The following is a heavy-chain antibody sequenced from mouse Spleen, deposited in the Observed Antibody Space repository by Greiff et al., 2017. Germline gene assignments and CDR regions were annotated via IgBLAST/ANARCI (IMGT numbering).Heavy chain of an antibody. J-gene: IGHJ4*01. V-gene: IGHV1-64*01. CDR3: ARDRYGEDAMDY. Sequence: VQLQQPGAELVKPGASVKLSCKASGYTFTSYWMHWVKQRPGQGLEWIGMIHPNSGSTNYNEKFKSKATLTVDKSSSTAYMQLSSLTSEDSAVYYCARDRYGEDAMDYWGQGTSVTVSS. D-gene: IGHD2-14*01. CDR2: IHPNSGST. CDR1: GYTFTSYW.